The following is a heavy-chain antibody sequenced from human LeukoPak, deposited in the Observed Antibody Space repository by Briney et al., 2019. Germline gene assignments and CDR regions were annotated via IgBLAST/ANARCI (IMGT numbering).Heavy chain of an antibody. CDR1: GFTFSSYS. D-gene: IGHD6-19*01. J-gene: IGHJ4*02. CDR2: ISSSSSYI. CDR3: ARAGGWYLHEYFDY. Sequence: PGGSLRLSCAASGFTFSSYSMNWVRQAPGKGLEWVSVISSSSSYIYYADSVRGRFTISRDNAKNSLYLQMNSLRAEDTAVYYCARAGGWYLHEYFDYWGQGTLVTVSS. V-gene: IGHV3-21*01.